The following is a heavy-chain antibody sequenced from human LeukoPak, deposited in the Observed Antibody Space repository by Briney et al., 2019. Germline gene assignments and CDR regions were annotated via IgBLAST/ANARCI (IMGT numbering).Heavy chain of an antibody. J-gene: IGHJ5*02. CDR2: FDPEDGET. CDR1: GYTLTELS. Sequence: ASVKVSCKVSGYTLTELSMHWVRQAPGKGLEWMGGFDPEDGETIYAQKFQGRVTMTEDTSTDTAYMELSSLRSEDTAVYYCATSPYSAKTNWFDPWGQGTLVTVSS. V-gene: IGHV1-24*01. CDR3: ATSPYSAKTNWFDP. D-gene: IGHD2-21*01.